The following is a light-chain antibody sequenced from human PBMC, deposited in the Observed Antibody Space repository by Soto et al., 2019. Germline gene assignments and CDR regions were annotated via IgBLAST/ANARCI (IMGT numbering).Light chain of an antibody. V-gene: IGLV2-8*01. Sequence: TQPRPACRSPGQSFAMSCTGTTSHVGGQNYVSWYQQHPGKAPELIIYAVTERPSGVPDRFSGSKSGNTASLTVSGLQTEDEADYYCSSHAGNNNYVFGTGTKVTVL. CDR3: SSHAGNNNYV. CDR2: AVT. CDR1: TSHVGGQNY. J-gene: IGLJ1*01.